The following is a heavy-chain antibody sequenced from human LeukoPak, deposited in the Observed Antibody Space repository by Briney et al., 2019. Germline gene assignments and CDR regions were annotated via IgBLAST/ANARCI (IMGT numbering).Heavy chain of an antibody. D-gene: IGHD3-22*01. CDR3: ARDLRGGYYYDSSGSDPFDY. V-gene: IGHV3-11*01. CDR1: GFTFSDYY. CDR2: ISSSGSTI. J-gene: IGHJ4*02. Sequence: GGSLRLSCAASGFTFSDYYMSWIRQAPGKGLEWVSYISSSGSTIYYADSVKGRLTISRDNAKNSLYLQMNSLRAEDTAVYYCARDLRGGYYYDSSGSDPFDYWGQGTLVTVSS.